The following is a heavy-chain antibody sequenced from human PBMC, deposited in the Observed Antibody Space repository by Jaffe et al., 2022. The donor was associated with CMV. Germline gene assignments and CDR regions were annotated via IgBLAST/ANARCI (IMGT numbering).Heavy chain of an antibody. D-gene: IGHD2-2*01. J-gene: IGHJ4*02. V-gene: IGHV4-39*01. Sequence: QLQLQESGPGLVKPSETLSLTCTVSGGSISSSSYYWGWIRQPPGKGLEWIGSIYYSGSTYYNPSLKSRVTISVDTSKNQFSLKLSSVTAADTAVYYCARLVLPKYCSSTSCYLGYYFDYWGQGTLVTVSS. CDR3: ARLVLPKYCSSTSCYLGYYFDY. CDR1: GGSISSSSYY. CDR2: IYYSGST.